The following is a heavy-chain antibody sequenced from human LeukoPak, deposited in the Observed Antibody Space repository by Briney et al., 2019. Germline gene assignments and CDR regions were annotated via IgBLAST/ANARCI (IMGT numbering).Heavy chain of an antibody. J-gene: IGHJ4*02. CDR1: GGSFSGYY. CDR3: ARAFGIAQNYYFDY. Sequence: PSETLSLTCAVYGGSFSGYYWSWIRQPPGKGLEWIGEINHSGSTNYNPSLKSRVTISVDTSKNQFSLKLSSVTAADTAVYYCARAFGIAQNYYFDYWGQGTLVTVSS. V-gene: IGHV4-34*01. D-gene: IGHD6-13*01. CDR2: INHSGST.